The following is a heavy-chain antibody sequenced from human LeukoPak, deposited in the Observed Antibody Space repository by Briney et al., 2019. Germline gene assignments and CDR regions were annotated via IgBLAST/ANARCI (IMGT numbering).Heavy chain of an antibody. CDR3: ARVVAYSNLFSLSRYMDV. J-gene: IGHJ6*03. V-gene: IGHV4-31*03. Sequence: SSETLSLTCTVSGGSISSGGYYWSWIRQHPGKGLEWIGYIYYSGSTYYNPSLKSRVTISVDTSKNQFSLKLSSVTAADTAVYYCARVVAYSNLFSLSRYMDVWGKGTTVTVSS. CDR1: GGSISSGGYY. D-gene: IGHD4-11*01. CDR2: IYYSGST.